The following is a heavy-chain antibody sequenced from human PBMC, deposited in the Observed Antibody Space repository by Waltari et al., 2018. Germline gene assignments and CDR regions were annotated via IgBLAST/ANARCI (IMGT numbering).Heavy chain of an antibody. CDR1: GFTFSRSA. D-gene: IGHD5-12*01. J-gene: IGHJ4*02. Sequence: QVQLVESGGGVVQPGRSLRLSCAASGFTFSRSAMHWVRQAPGKGREWVAVIWYDGSNKYYADSVKGRFTISRDNSKNTLYLQMNSLRAEDTAVYYCARDGYNYFDYWGQGTLVTVSS. V-gene: IGHV3-33*01. CDR2: IWYDGSNK. CDR3: ARDGYNYFDY.